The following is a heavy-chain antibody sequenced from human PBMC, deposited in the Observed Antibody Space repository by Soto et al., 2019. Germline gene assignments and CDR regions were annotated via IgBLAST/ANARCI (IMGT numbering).Heavy chain of an antibody. CDR3: ARGGSDYGDYFDY. J-gene: IGHJ4*02. CDR1: GFTFSSYS. Sequence: GGSLRLSCAASGFTFSSYSMNWVRQAPGKGLEWVSYISSSSSTIYYADSVKGRFTITRDNAKNSLYLQMNCLRAEATAVYYCARGGSDYGDYFDYWGQGTLVTVSS. CDR2: ISSSSSTI. D-gene: IGHD4-17*01. V-gene: IGHV3-48*01.